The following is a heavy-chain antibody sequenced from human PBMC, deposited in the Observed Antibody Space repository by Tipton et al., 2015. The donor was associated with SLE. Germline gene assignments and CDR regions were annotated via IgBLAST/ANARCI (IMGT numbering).Heavy chain of an antibody. CDR1: GGSFSGYY. Sequence: GLLKPSETLSLTCAVYGGSFSGYYWSWIRQPPGKGLEWIGEIKHSGTTNYNPSLKSRVTMSVATSKNQFSLKLSSVTAADTAVYYCARDRWKYYDSSGYYGAIDYWGQGTLVTVSS. CDR2: IKHSGTT. D-gene: IGHD3-22*01. V-gene: IGHV4-34*01. J-gene: IGHJ4*02. CDR3: ARDRWKYYDSSGYYGAIDY.